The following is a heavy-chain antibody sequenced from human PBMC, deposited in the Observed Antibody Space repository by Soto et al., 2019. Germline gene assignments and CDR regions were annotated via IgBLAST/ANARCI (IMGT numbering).Heavy chain of an antibody. CDR2: IWYDGSNK. CDR1: GFTFSSYG. J-gene: IGHJ6*02. V-gene: IGHV3-33*01. Sequence: QVQLVESGGGVVQPGRSLRLSCAASGFTFSSYGMHWVRQAPGKGLEWVAVIWYDGSNKYYADSVKGRFTISRDNSKNTVFLQMNRLRAEDTAVYYCARDLSQSSYYYYGMDVWGQGTTVTVSS. CDR3: ARDLSQSSYYYYGMDV.